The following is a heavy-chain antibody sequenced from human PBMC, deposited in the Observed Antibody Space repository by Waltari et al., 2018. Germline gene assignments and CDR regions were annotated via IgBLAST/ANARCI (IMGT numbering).Heavy chain of an antibody. J-gene: IGHJ4*02. CDR2: IWYDGSNK. V-gene: IGHV3-30*18. D-gene: IGHD3-16*01. CDR1: GFTFSSYG. CDR3: AKAGGGY. Sequence: QVQLVESGGGVVQPGRSLRLSCAASGFTFSSYGMHWVRQAPGKGLEGVAVIWYDGSNKYYADSVKGRFTISRDNSKNTLYLQMNSRRAEDTAMYYCAKAGGGYWGQGTLVTVSS.